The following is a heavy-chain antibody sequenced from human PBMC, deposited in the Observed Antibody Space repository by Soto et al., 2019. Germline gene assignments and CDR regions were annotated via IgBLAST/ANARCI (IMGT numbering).Heavy chain of an antibody. CDR2: ISYDGSNK. V-gene: IGHV3-30*18. Sequence: ESGGGVVQPGRSLRLSCAASGFTFSSYGMHWVRQAPGKGLEWVAVISYDGSNKYYADSVKGRFTISRDNSKNTLYLQMNSLRAEDTAVYYCAKDSYYDFWSGYYQRDYYYYGMDVWGQGTTVTVSS. D-gene: IGHD3-3*01. CDR3: AKDSYYDFWSGYYQRDYYYYGMDV. CDR1: GFTFSSYG. J-gene: IGHJ6*02.